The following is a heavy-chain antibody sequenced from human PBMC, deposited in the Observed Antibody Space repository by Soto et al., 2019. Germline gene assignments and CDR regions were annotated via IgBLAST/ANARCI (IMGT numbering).Heavy chain of an antibody. D-gene: IGHD7-27*01. CDR3: VRELGLAY. Sequence: LRLSCAASGFTLSNYWMTWVRQAPGKGLEWVANINKDGSQKNYVDSVKGRFTIARDNGQNSLSLQMNSLRVEDTAVYYCVRELGLAYWGQGALVTVSS. J-gene: IGHJ4*02. CDR1: GFTLSNYW. V-gene: IGHV3-7*03. CDR2: INKDGSQK.